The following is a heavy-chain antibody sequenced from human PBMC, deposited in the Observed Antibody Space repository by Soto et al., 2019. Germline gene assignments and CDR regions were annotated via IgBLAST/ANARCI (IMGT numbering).Heavy chain of an antibody. D-gene: IGHD1-26*01. Sequence: QLVQSGPEVKKPGTSLKVSCKASGFTFADYAVQWVRQARGQSLEWMGWILVDSHNTKSAQKFTERVTISWDVSTSTAFMELRSLRSEDTAVYYCATANNTSPFDYWGQGTLVTVSS. CDR2: ILVDSHNT. V-gene: IGHV1-58*01. J-gene: IGHJ4*02. CDR3: ATANNTSPFDY. CDR1: GFTFADYA.